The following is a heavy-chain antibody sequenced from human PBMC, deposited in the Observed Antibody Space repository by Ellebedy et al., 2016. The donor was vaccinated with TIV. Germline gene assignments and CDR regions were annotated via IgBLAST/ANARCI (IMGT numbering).Heavy chain of an antibody. CDR2: ISWDGGST. Sequence: GESLKISXAASGFTFDDYTMHWVRQAPGKGLEWVSLISWDGGSTYYADSVKGRFTISRDNSKNSLYLQMNSLRAEDTALYYCANGAVAGHFDYWGQGTLVTVSS. J-gene: IGHJ4*02. D-gene: IGHD6-19*01. CDR1: GFTFDDYT. V-gene: IGHV3-43D*03. CDR3: ANGAVAGHFDY.